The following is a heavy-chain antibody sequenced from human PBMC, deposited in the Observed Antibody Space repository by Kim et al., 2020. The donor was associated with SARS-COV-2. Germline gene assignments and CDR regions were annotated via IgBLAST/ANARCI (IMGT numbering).Heavy chain of an antibody. CDR1: GFTFSSYA. J-gene: IGHJ3*02. D-gene: IGHD3-10*01. Sequence: GGSLRLSCAASGFTFSSYAMNWVRQAPGKGLEWVSAITGSGGSTYYADSVKGRFTISRDNSKNTLYLQMNSLRAEDTAVYYCAKGPYGSGSYYKREDAFDIWGQGTMVTVAS. CDR3: AKGPYGSGSYYKREDAFDI. CDR2: ITGSGGST. V-gene: IGHV3-23*01.